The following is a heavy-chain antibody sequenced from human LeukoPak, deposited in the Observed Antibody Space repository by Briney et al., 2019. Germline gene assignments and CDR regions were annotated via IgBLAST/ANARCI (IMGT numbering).Heavy chain of an antibody. CDR1: GGSISSSSYY. V-gene: IGHV4-39*01. Sequence: PSETLSLTCTVSGGSISSSSYYWGWIRQPPGKGLEWIGSIYYSGSTYYNPSLKSRVTISVDTSKNQFSLKLSSVTAADTAVYYCARVVGATRWLNWFDPWGQGTLVTASS. CDR3: ARVVGATRWLNWFDP. D-gene: IGHD1-26*01. J-gene: IGHJ5*02. CDR2: IYYSGST.